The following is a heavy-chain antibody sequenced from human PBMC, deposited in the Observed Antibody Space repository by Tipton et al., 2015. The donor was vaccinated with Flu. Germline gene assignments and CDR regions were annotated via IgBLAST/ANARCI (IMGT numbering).Heavy chain of an antibody. Sequence: SLRLSCAASGFTFSSYAMSWVRQAPGKGLEWVSAISGSGGSTYYADSVKGRFTISRDNSKNTLYLQMNSLRAEDTAVYYCAKEGYDSSGYYVAFDIWGQGTMVTVSS. CDR1: GFTFSSYA. J-gene: IGHJ3*02. CDR3: AKEGYDSSGYYVAFDI. D-gene: IGHD3-22*01. CDR2: ISGSGGST. V-gene: IGHV3-23*01.